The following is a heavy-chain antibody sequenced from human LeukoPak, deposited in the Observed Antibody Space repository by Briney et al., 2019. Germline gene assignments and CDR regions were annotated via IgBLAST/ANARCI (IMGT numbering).Heavy chain of an antibody. CDR2: IYTNGNT. CDR3: ARVGYNWNLWFDT. CDR1: GASISSGSSY. V-gene: IGHV4-61*02. Sequence: SETLSLTCTVSGASISSGSSYWSWIRQPAGKGLDWIGRIYTNGNTNYNPSLKSRVTISVDASKNQFSLKVNSVTAGDTAIYYCARVGYNWNLWFDTWGQGTKVTVSS. D-gene: IGHD1-7*01. J-gene: IGHJ3*02.